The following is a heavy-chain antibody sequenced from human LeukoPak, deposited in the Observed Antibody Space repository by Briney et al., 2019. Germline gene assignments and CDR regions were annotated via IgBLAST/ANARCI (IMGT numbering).Heavy chain of an antibody. CDR3: ARDHRVAGATGSSDY. CDR2: IKQDGSEK. Sequence: GGSLRLSCAASGYIFNNVWMNWVRQAPGKGLEWVANIKQDGSEKHYVDSVKGRFTISRDNAKNSLYLQMNSLRAEDTAVYYCARDHRVAGATGSSDYWGQGTLVTVSS. D-gene: IGHD1-26*01. CDR1: GYIFNNVW. V-gene: IGHV3-7*01. J-gene: IGHJ4*02.